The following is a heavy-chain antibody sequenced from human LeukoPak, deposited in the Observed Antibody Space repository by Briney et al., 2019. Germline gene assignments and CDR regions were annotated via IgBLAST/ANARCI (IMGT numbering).Heavy chain of an antibody. Sequence: GGSLRLSCAASGFTFSSYWMHWVRQAPGKGLEWVSYISTGSTTISYADSVKGRFTISRDNAKSSLYLEMNSLRAEDTAMYYCARGFYTPDYWGQGTLVTVSS. J-gene: IGHJ4*02. CDR2: ISTGSTTI. CDR3: ARGFYTPDY. CDR1: GFTFSSYW. V-gene: IGHV3-48*01.